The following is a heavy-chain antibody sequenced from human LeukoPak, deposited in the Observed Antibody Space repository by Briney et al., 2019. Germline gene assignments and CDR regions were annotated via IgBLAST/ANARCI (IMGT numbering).Heavy chain of an antibody. Sequence: GGSLRLSCAASGFTFSSYSMNWVRQAPGKGLEWVSSISSSSSYIYYADSVKGRFTISRDNAKNSLYRQMNSLRAEDTAVYYCASSGYSAAIDYWGQGTLVTVSS. CDR1: GFTFSSYS. CDR3: ASSGYSAAIDY. D-gene: IGHD5-12*01. V-gene: IGHV3-21*01. CDR2: ISSSSSYI. J-gene: IGHJ4*02.